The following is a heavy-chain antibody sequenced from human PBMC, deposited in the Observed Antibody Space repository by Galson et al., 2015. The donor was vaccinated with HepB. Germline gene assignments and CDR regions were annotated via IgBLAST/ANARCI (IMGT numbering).Heavy chain of an antibody. Sequence: SLRLSCAASGFTFSSYGMHWVRQAPGKGLEWVAVISYDGSNKYYADSVKGRFTISRDNSKNTLYLQMNSLRAEDTAVYYCAKESSSLLLDYWGQGTLVTVSS. CDR3: AKESSSLLLDY. J-gene: IGHJ4*02. V-gene: IGHV3-30*18. CDR2: ISYDGSNK. CDR1: GFTFSSYG. D-gene: IGHD6-13*01.